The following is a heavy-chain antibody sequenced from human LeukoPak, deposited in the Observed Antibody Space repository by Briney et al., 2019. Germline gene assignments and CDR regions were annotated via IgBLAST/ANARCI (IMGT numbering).Heavy chain of an antibody. CDR3: ARDPYYYANSADY. Sequence: GRSLRLSRAASGFTFSSYAMHWVRQAPGKGLEWVAVISYDGSNKYYASSVKGRFTISRDNSKNTLYLQMNSLRAEDTAVYYCARDPYYYANSADYWGQGTLVTVSS. V-gene: IGHV3-30-3*01. CDR1: GFTFSSYA. CDR2: ISYDGSNK. D-gene: IGHD3-22*01. J-gene: IGHJ4*02.